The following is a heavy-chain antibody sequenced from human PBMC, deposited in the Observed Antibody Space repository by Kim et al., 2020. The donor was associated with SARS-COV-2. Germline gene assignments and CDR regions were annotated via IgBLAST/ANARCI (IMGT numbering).Heavy chain of an antibody. CDR2: IYYSGST. D-gene: IGHD3-10*01. J-gene: IGHJ6*02. V-gene: IGHV4-39*01. CDR1: GGSISSSSYY. Sequence: SETLSLTCTVSGGSISSSSYYWGWIRQPPGKGLEWIGSIYYSGSTYYNPSLKSRVTISVDTSKNQFSLKLSSVTAADTAVYYCARQGSHQVEYYYYYGMDVWGQGTTVTVSS. CDR3: ARQGSHQVEYYYYYGMDV.